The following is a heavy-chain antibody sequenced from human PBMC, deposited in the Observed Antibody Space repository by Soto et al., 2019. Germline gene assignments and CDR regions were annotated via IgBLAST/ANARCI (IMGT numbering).Heavy chain of an antibody. V-gene: IGHV4-39*01. CDR3: ARLLGLRAAES. CDR2: VYYNGNT. J-gene: IGHJ5*02. Sequence: QLQLHESGPGLVRPSETLSLTCSVSGVSISGSTFYWAWIRQPPGKGLEWIGTVYYNGNTYYNPSLRSRVTISLQPYKNQCSLNLRSVTAADTTEYYCARLLGLRAAESWGQGTLVTVSS. CDR1: GVSISGSTFY.